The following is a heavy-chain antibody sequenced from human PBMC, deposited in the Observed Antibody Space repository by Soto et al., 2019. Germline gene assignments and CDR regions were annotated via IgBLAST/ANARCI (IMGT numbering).Heavy chain of an antibody. V-gene: IGHV3-23*01. CDR1: GFSFNSYA. D-gene: IGHD2-2*01. CDR3: AKDLGYCSTTSCYFEH. CDR2: ISGSAGST. J-gene: IGHJ4*02. Sequence: EVHLLESGGGLVQPGGSLRLSCAASGFSFNSYAMSWVRQAPGKGLEWVSGISGSAGSTYYADSVKGRFTISRDNSKNTVDLQMNSLRAEDTALYYCAKDLGYCSTTSCYFEHWGQGTLVTVSS.